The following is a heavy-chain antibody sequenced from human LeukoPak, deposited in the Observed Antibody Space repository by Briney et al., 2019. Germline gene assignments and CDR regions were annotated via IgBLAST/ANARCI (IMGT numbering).Heavy chain of an antibody. CDR2: ISGSGDDT. V-gene: IGHV3-23*01. CDR3: ARDLERDGYNTDY. J-gene: IGHJ4*02. D-gene: IGHD5-24*01. Sequence: GGSLRLSCAASGFTFSTYPRIWVRQAPGKGLDSFSSISGSGDDTYYADSVKGRFTISRDNSKNMLFLQMNSLRAEDTAVYYCARDLERDGYNTDYWGQGTLVTVSS. CDR1: GFTFSTYP.